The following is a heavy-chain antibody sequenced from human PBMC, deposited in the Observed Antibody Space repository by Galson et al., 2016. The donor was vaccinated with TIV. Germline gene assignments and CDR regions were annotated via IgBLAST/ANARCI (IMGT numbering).Heavy chain of an antibody. Sequence: SLRLSCAVSGFTVNAYHMSWVRQAPGKGLEWVSVIYSGGDTYYSDSVKGRFTISRDNSKNTLYLHMNSLRAEDTAVYYCAKDIRNNDILTMNFDYWGQGTLVTVSS. D-gene: IGHD3-9*01. V-gene: IGHV3-53*01. CDR2: IYSGGDT. CDR3: AKDIRNNDILTMNFDY. J-gene: IGHJ4*02. CDR1: GFTVNAYH.